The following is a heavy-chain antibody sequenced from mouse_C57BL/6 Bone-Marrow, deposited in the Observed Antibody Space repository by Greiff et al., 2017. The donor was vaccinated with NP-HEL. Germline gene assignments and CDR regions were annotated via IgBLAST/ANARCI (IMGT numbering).Heavy chain of an antibody. D-gene: IGHD2-4*01. Sequence: EVKLMESGGGLVKPGGSLKLSCAASGFTFSSYAMSWVRQTPEKRLEWVATISDGGSYTYYPDNVKGRFTISRDNAKNNLYLQMSHLKSEDTAMYYCARDNYDYGQYYFDYWGQGTTLTVSS. CDR2: ISDGGSYT. V-gene: IGHV5-4*01. CDR3: ARDNYDYGQYYFDY. CDR1: GFTFSSYA. J-gene: IGHJ2*01.